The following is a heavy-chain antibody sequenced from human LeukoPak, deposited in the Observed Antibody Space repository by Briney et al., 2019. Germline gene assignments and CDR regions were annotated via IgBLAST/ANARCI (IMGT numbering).Heavy chain of an antibody. D-gene: IGHD6-19*01. CDR2: ISSSSSYI. J-gene: IGHJ4*02. V-gene: IGHV3-21*01. CDR3: ARGPSGWYADYFDY. Sequence: PGGSLRLSCAASGFTFSSYSMNWVRQAPGKGLEWVSSISSSSSYIYYADSVKGRFTISRDNAKNSLYLQMNSLRAEDTAVYYCARGPSGWYADYFDYWGQGTLVTVSS. CDR1: GFTFSSYS.